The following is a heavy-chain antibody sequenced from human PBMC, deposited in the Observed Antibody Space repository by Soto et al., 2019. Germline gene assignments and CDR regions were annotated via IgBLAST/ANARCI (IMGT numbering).Heavy chain of an antibody. J-gene: IGHJ4*02. D-gene: IGHD1-26*01. V-gene: IGHV3-66*01. CDR1: GFLVSSNY. CDR3: ARGFRVEGAYGAGAFFDS. Sequence: VQLVESGGDLVQPGRSLRLSCAASGFLVSSNYMSWVRQAPGKGLEWVSIIYSGSNTHYADSVKGRFTISRDNSRNTLYLQMNNLRVEDTAVYYCARGFRVEGAYGAGAFFDSWGQGTLVTVSS. CDR2: IYSGSNT.